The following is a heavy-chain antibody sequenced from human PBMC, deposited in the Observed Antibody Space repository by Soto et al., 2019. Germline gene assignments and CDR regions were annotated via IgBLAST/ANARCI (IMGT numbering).Heavy chain of an antibody. CDR2: IWYDGSNK. CDR1: GFTFSSYG. Sequence: QVQLVESGGGVVQPGRSLRLSCAASGFTFSSYGMHWVRQAPGKGLEWVAVIWYDGSNKYYADSVKGRFTISRDNSKNTLYLQMNSLRAEVTAVYYCARDPGIAARRRTPPDYWGQGTLVTVSS. J-gene: IGHJ4*02. V-gene: IGHV3-33*01. CDR3: ARDPGIAARRRTPPDY. D-gene: IGHD6-6*01.